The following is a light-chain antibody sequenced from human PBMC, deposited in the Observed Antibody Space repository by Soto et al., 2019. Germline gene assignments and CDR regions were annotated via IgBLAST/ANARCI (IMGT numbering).Light chain of an antibody. CDR3: CSYAGSYTVV. Sequence: QSALTQPRSVSGSPGQSVTISCTGTSSDVGGYNYVSWYQQHPGKAPKLMIYDVNKRPSGVPDRVSGSKSGTTASLTVSVLEAEDEGDYYCCSYAGSYTVVFGGGTKVTVL. V-gene: IGLV2-11*01. CDR1: SSDVGGYNY. J-gene: IGLJ3*02. CDR2: DVN.